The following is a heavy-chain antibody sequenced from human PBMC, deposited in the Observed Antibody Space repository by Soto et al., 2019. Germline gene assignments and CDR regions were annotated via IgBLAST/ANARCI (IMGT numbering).Heavy chain of an antibody. Sequence: GASVKVSCKASGYTFTSYAMHWLRQAPGQRLEWMGRINAGNGNTKYSQKFQGRVTITRDTSASTAYMELSSLRSEDTAVYYCARSATAILGNWFDPWGQGTLVTVSS. CDR2: INAGNGNT. CDR1: GYTFTSYA. J-gene: IGHJ5*02. V-gene: IGHV1-3*01. D-gene: IGHD2-2*02. CDR3: ARSATAILGNWFDP.